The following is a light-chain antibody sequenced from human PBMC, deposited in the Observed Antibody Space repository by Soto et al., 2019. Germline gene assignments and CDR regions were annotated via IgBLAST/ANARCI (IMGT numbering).Light chain of an antibody. CDR2: GAS. CDR1: QSVSSSY. J-gene: IGKJ1*01. V-gene: IGKV3-20*01. Sequence: EIVLTQSPGTLSLSPGERATLSCRASQSVSSSYLAWYQQKPGQAPRPLIYGASSRAIGIPDRFSGSGSGTDFTLNISRLEPEDFAVYYCQQYGRSPWTFGQGTKVEIK. CDR3: QQYGRSPWT.